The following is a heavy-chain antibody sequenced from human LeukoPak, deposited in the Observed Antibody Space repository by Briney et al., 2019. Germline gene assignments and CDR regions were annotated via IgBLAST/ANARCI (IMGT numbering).Heavy chain of an antibody. CDR3: ARDLGAMIRGL. CDR1: GFTFSDYA. CDR2: ISSGSTYI. J-gene: IGHJ4*02. D-gene: IGHD3-10*01. V-gene: IGHV3-21*06. Sequence: GGSLRLSCSVSGFTFSDYAMTWVRQAPGKGLEWVSSISSGSTYIFYADSLKGRFTISRDNARNSLYLQMNSLRVEDTAFYYCARDLGAMIRGLWGQGTLVTVSS.